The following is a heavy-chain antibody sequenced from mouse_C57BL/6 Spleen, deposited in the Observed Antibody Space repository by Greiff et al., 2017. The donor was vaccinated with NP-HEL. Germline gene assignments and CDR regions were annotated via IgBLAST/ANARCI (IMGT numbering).Heavy chain of an antibody. CDR3: ARPNRASMDY. J-gene: IGHJ4*01. V-gene: IGHV5-17*01. Sequence: EVHLVESGGGLVKPGGSLKLSCAASGFTFSDYGMHWVRQAPEKGLEWVAYISSGSSTIYYADTVKGRFTISRDNAKNTLSLQMTSLRSEDTAMYYCARPNRASMDYWGQGTSVTVSS. D-gene: IGHD4-1*01. CDR1: GFTFSDYG. CDR2: ISSGSSTI.